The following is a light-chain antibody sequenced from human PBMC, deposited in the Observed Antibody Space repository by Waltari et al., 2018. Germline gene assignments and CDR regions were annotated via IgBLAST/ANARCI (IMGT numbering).Light chain of an antibody. CDR2: KDS. CDR3: QASDTSGSYPV. V-gene: IGLV3-25*03. CDR1: TSPNQY. J-gene: IGLJ2*01. Sequence: SYELTQPPSVSVSPGQTARITCSAETSPNQYAFWYQQKPGQAPVLVIYKDSERPSGIPERFSGSSSGTTVTLTISGAQAEDEADYYCQASDTSGSYPVFGGGTKLTVL.